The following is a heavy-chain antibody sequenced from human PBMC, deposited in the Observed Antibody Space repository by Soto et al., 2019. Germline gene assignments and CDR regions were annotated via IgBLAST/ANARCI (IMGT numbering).Heavy chain of an antibody. CDR2: IIPIFGTA. J-gene: IGHJ4*02. CDR3: AIAPASHIVVVTATIDY. D-gene: IGHD2-21*02. Sequence: QVQPVQSGAEVKKPGSSVKVSCKASGGTFSSYAISWVRQAPGQGLQWMGGIIPIFGTANYAQKFQGRVTITADESTSTAYMELSSLRSEDTAVYYCAIAPASHIVVVTATIDYWGQGTLVTVSS. CDR1: GGTFSSYA. V-gene: IGHV1-69*12.